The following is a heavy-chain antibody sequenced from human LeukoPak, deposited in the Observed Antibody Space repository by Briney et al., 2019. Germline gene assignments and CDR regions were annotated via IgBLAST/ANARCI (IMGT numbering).Heavy chain of an antibody. D-gene: IGHD2-2*01. Sequence: SVKVSCKASGGTFSSYAISWVRQAPGQGLEWMGRIIPIFGTANYAQKFQGRVTITTDESTSTAYMELSSLKSEDTAVYYCARDLAPGLTVPAAMAVPQPFDPWGQGTLVTVSS. CDR1: GGTFSSYA. CDR3: ARDLAPGLTVPAAMAVPQPFDP. J-gene: IGHJ5*02. V-gene: IGHV1-69*05. CDR2: IIPIFGTA.